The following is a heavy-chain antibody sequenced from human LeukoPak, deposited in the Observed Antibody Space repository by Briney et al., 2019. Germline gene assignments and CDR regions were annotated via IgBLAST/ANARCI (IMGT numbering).Heavy chain of an antibody. Sequence: GGSLRLSCAASGFGLSGYDMGWVREAPGKGLEWVAFIRYDGSNKYYADSVKGRFTISRDNSKNTLYLQMNSLTPEDTAVYYCAKIGPRAGYSSAWYGHYWGQGTQVTVSS. CDR1: GFGLSGYD. D-gene: IGHD6-19*01. CDR3: AKIGPRAGYSSAWYGHY. CDR2: IRYDGSNK. J-gene: IGHJ4*02. V-gene: IGHV3-30*02.